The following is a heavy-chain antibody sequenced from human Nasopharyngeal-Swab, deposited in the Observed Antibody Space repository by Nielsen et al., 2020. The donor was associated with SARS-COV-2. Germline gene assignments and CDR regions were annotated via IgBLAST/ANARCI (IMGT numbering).Heavy chain of an antibody. CDR1: GFAFTDYS. Sequence: GESLKISCAASGFAFTDYSMDWVRQAPGKGLEWVSYLTSSSSTRYYADSVKGRFTVSRDNAKNSLYLQMSSLRDEDTAVYYCVREFEATGATYLDYWGLGTLVTVSS. CDR2: LTSSSSTR. CDR3: VREFEATGATYLDY. J-gene: IGHJ4*02. D-gene: IGHD1-26*01. V-gene: IGHV3-48*02.